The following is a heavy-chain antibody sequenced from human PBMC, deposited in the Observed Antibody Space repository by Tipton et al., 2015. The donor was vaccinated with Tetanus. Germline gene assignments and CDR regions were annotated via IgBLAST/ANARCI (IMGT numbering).Heavy chain of an antibody. CDR1: GGSFSGYY. CDR2: INHSGST. J-gene: IGHJ4*02. CDR3: VRGDGDATYYDN. Sequence: TLSLTCAVYGGSFSGYYWSWIRQPPGKGLEWIGEINHSGSTNYNPSLKSRVTISVDTSKNHFSLKLSSVTAADTAVYYCVRGDGDATYYDNRSEGPLVSV. V-gene: IGHV4-34*01. D-gene: IGHD7-27*01.